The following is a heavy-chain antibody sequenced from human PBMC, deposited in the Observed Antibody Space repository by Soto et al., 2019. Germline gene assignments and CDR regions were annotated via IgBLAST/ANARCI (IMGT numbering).Heavy chain of an antibody. J-gene: IGHJ6*02. CDR1: GFTFSSYG. CDR3: AIEDRFYSSSSLYYYYDMDV. D-gene: IGHD6-6*01. CDR2: ISSSSNTI. Sequence: HPGGSLRLSCAASGFTFSSYGMNWVRQAPGKGLEWVSYISSSSNTIYYADSVKGRFTISRDNAKNSLYLQMNSLRDEDTAVYYCAIEDRFYSSSSLYYYYDMDVWGQGTTVTVSS. V-gene: IGHV3-48*02.